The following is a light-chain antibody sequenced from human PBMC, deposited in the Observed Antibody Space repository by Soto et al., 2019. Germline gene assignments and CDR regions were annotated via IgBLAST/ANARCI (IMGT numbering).Light chain of an antibody. J-gene: IGLJ2*01. Sequence: QSVLTQPPSVSGAPGQRVTISCTGSSSNIGAGYNVHWYQQLPGTAPKLLIYGNSNRPSGVPDRFSGSKSGTSASLAITGLQALDEADYYCQAYDSSLSGVLFGGGTKLTVL. V-gene: IGLV1-40*01. CDR2: GNS. CDR1: SSNIGAGYN. CDR3: QAYDSSLSGVL.